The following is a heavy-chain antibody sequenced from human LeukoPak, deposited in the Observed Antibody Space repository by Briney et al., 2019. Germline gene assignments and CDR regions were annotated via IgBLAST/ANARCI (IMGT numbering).Heavy chain of an antibody. D-gene: IGHD3-22*01. J-gene: IGHJ4*02. V-gene: IGHV1-2*02. Sequence: ASVKVSCKVSGYTFIGYYMHWVRQAPGQGVEWMGWINPDSGGTNYAQQFQGRVTLTRDTSISTAYMDLSRLTSDDTGVYYCARRMAESYYDSSGYPSLGYWGQGTLVTVSS. CDR2: INPDSGGT. CDR3: ARRMAESYYDSSGYPSLGY. CDR1: GYTFIGYY.